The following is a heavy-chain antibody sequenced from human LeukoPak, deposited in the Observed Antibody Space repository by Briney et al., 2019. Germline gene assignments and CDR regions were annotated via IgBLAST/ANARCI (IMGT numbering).Heavy chain of an antibody. J-gene: IGHJ3*02. V-gene: IGHV3-66*01. CDR2: LYTGGGT. CDR3: ARGFTFGGVYAELDDAFDI. Sequence: GGSLRLSCAASGFAFLNYGMSWVRQAPGKGLEWVSVLYTGGGTDHADSVKGRFTISRDNSENTVFLQMNSLRAEDTAVYYCARGFTFGGVYAELDDAFDIWGQGTMVTVSS. CDR1: GFAFLNYG. D-gene: IGHD3-16*01.